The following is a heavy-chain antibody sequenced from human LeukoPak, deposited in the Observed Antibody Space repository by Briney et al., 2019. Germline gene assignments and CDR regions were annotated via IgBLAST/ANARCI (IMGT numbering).Heavy chain of an antibody. CDR2: IIPIFGTA. CDR3: ATQTRYSSSWYPL. V-gene: IGHV1-69*05. D-gene: IGHD6-13*01. CDR1: GGTFSSYA. J-gene: IGHJ4*02. Sequence: SVKVSCKASGGTFSSYAISWVRQAPGQGLEWMGGIIPIFGTANYAQKFQGRVTITTDESTSTAYMELSSLRSEDTAVYYCATQTRYSSSWYPLWGQGTLVTVSS.